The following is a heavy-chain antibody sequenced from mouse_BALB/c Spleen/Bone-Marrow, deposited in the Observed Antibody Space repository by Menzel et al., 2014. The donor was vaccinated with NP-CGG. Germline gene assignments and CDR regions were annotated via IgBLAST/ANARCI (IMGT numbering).Heavy chain of an antibody. CDR3: ARSGDYDGFAY. Sequence: VQLQQSGPELVKPWASVKLSCTSSGYSFTCYFMNWVMQSHGKSLEWIGRINPYNGDTLYNQKFKGKATLTVDKSSSTAHMELRSLASEDSAVYYCARSGDYDGFAYLDQGTPAKVSA. CDR2: INPYNGDT. V-gene: IGHV1-20*02. J-gene: IGHJ3*01. D-gene: IGHD2-4*01. CDR1: GYSFTCYF.